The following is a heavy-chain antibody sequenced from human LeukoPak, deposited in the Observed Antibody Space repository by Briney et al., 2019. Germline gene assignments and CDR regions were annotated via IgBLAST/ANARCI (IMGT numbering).Heavy chain of an antibody. CDR3: TTEDVDSGYEVDY. Sequence: GGSLRLSCAASGFTFSNAWMSWVRQAPGKGLEWVGRIKSKTDGGTTDYAAPVKGRFTISRDDSKNTLYLQMNSLKTEHTAVYYCTTEDVDSGYEVDYWGQGTLVTVSS. V-gene: IGHV3-15*01. J-gene: IGHJ4*02. D-gene: IGHD5-12*01. CDR2: IKSKTDGGTT. CDR1: GFTFSNAW.